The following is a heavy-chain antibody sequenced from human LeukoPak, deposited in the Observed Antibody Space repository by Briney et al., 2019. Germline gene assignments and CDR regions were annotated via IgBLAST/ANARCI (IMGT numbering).Heavy chain of an antibody. CDR1: GYTFTGYH. CDR3: ARGAVRIAAAERGNWFDP. D-gene: IGHD6-13*01. Sequence: ASVKVSCKASGYTFTGYHMHWVRQAPGQGLEWMGWINPNSGGTNYAQKFQGRVTMTRDTSISTAYMELSRLRSDDTAVYYCARGAVRIAAAERGNWFDPWGQGTLVTVSS. V-gene: IGHV1-2*02. CDR2: INPNSGGT. J-gene: IGHJ5*02.